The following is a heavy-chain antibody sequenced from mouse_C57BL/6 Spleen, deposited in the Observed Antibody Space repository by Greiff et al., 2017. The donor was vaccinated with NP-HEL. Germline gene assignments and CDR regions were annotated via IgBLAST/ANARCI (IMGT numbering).Heavy chain of an antibody. V-gene: IGHV1-50*01. J-gene: IGHJ1*03. Sequence: VQLQQSGAELVKPGASVKLSCKASGYTFTSYWMQWVKQRPGQGLEWIGEIDPSDSYTNYNQKFKGKATLTVDTSSSTAYMQLSSLTSEDSAVYYCARRYGYFDVWGTRTTVTVSS. CDR2: IDPSDSYT. CDR3: ARRYGYFDV. CDR1: GYTFTSYW.